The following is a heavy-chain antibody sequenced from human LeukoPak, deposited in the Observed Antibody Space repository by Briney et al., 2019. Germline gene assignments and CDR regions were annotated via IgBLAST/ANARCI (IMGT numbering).Heavy chain of an antibody. Sequence: TLSLTCTLSGGSASSSRTDWTWIRQPPGKGLEWTRYIYHGRATYNPSIESRATIAMDPSKNHFSLKATSVTAAEPAVYNCAREGGRQWVVSGTLDSWGRGTLVTVSS. D-gene: IGHD6-19*01. J-gene: IGHJ5*01. CDR3: AREGGRQWVVSGTLDS. CDR2: IYHGRA. V-gene: IGHV4-61*01. CDR1: GGSASSSRTD.